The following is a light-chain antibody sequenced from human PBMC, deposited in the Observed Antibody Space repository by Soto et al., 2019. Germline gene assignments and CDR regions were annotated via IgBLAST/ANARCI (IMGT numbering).Light chain of an antibody. Sequence: IVMTQSPATLSVSPGGRATLSCRASQSISTKLAWYQQKPGQAPRLLIYGASTRAPGIPVRFSGSGSGTEFTLTINRLEPEDFAVYYCQQYGSSGTFGQGTKVEIK. CDR3: QQYGSSGT. J-gene: IGKJ1*01. CDR1: QSISTK. CDR2: GAS. V-gene: IGKV3-15*01.